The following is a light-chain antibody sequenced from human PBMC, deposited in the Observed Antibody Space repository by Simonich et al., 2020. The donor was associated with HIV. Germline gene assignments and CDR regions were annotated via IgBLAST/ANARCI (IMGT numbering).Light chain of an antibody. CDR1: QGISTS. J-gene: IGKJ2*01. CDR2: AAS. Sequence: DIQMTQSPSSLSASVGDSVTITCRASQGISTSLAWYQQKPGKAPKLLLYAASRLESGGPSRFSGSGSWTDFTLTISRLEPEDFAVYYGQQYGSSPPYTFGQGTKLEIK. CDR3: QQYGSSPPYT. V-gene: IGKV1-NL1*01.